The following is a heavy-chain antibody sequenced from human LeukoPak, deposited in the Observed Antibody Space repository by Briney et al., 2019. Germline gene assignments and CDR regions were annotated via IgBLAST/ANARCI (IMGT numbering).Heavy chain of an antibody. D-gene: IGHD2-21*01. CDR3: ARVKGYSNPHFDY. J-gene: IGHJ4*02. CDR2: INTYNGDT. V-gene: IGHV1-18*01. Sequence: ASVKVSCKASGYTFTSYGISWVRQAPGQGLEWMGWINTYNGDTNYIQKFQGRVTITADESTSTAYMELSSLRSEDTAVYYCARVKGYSNPHFDYWGQGTLVTVSS. CDR1: GYTFTSYG.